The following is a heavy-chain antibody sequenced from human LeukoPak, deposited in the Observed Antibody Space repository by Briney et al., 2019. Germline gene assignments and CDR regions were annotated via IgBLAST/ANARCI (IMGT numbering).Heavy chain of an antibody. V-gene: IGHV1-46*01. J-gene: IGHJ4*02. CDR2: INPSSGST. CDR3: ARDEYDGDY. Sequence: GASVKVSCKASGYTFISYYMHWVRQAPGQVLEWMGIINPSSGSTTYAQKFQGRVTVTRDTSTSTVYMELSSLRSEDTAVYYCARDEYDGDYWGQGTLVTVSS. CDR1: GYTFISYY. D-gene: IGHD3-3*01.